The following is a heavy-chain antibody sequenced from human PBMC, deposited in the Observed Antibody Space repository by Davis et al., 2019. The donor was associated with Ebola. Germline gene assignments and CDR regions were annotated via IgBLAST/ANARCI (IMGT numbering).Heavy chain of an antibody. CDR3: AKGDNSSY. CDR2: IYSGGST. CDR1: GFTFSSYA. Sequence: GESLKISCAASGFTFSSYAIGWVRQAPGKGLEWVSVIYSGGSTYYADSVKGRFTISRDNSKNTLYLQMNSLRAEDTAVYYCAKGDNSSYWGQGTLVTVSS. D-gene: IGHD1-1*01. J-gene: IGHJ4*02. V-gene: IGHV3-23*03.